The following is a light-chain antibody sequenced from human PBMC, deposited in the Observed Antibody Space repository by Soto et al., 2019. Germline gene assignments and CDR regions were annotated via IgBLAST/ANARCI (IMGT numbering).Light chain of an antibody. CDR1: QSFTSRY. Sequence: DIVLTQSPGTLSLSPGERATLSCRASQSFTSRYLAWYQQKPGQAPRLLFFGASIRDTGIPDRFSGSGSGTDFTLTINRLEPEDFAVYYCHQYGSSPGTFGTGTRWTS. J-gene: IGKJ1*01. V-gene: IGKV3-20*01. CDR2: GAS. CDR3: HQYGSSPGT.